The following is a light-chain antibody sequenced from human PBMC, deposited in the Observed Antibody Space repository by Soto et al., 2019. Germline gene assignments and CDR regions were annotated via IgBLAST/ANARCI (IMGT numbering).Light chain of an antibody. CDR2: SNN. V-gene: IGLV1-44*01. J-gene: IGLJ1*01. CDR3: AAWDDSLNGYV. Sequence: QSVVTQPPSASGTPGQRVTISCSGSSSNIGSNIVTWYQQLPGTAPKLLTHSNNQRPSGVPDRFSGSKSGTSASLAISGLQSEDEAEYYCAAWDDSLNGYVFGTGTKVTVL. CDR1: SSNIGSNI.